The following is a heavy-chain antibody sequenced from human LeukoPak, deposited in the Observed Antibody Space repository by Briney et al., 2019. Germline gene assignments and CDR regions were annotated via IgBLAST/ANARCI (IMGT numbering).Heavy chain of an antibody. Sequence: GGSLRLSCAASGFTFSSYSMNWVRQAPGKGLEWVSSISSSSSYIYYADSVKGRFTISRDNAKNSLYLQMNSLRAEDTAVYYCARRDVGDIVVVPAAAWAFDIWGQGTMVTVSS. D-gene: IGHD2-2*01. CDR1: GFTFSSYS. V-gene: IGHV3-21*01. CDR2: ISSSSSYI. J-gene: IGHJ3*02. CDR3: ARRDVGDIVVVPAAAWAFDI.